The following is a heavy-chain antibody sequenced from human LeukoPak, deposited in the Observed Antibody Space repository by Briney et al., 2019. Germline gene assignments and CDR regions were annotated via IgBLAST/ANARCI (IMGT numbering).Heavy chain of an antibody. J-gene: IGHJ4*02. CDR3: ARVILSTVTHEWVIDY. CDR1: GYTFTGYY. CDR2: INPNSGGT. D-gene: IGHD4-17*01. V-gene: IGHV1-2*02. Sequence: GASVKVSCKASGYTFTGYYMHWVRQAPGQGLEWMGWINPNSGGTNYAQKFQGRVTMTRDTSISTAYMELSRLRSDDTAVYYCARVILSTVTHEWVIDYWGQGTLVTVSS.